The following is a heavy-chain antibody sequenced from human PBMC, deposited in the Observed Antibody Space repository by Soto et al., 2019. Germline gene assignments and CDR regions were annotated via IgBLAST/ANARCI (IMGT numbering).Heavy chain of an antibody. J-gene: IGHJ5*02. V-gene: IGHV1-69*06. CDR1: GGTFSSYA. D-gene: IGHD2-2*01. Sequence: QVQLVQSGAEVKKPGSSVKVSCKASGGTFSSYAISWVRQAPGQGLEWMGGIILIFGTANYAQKFQGRVTITADKSTSTAYMELSSLRSEDTAVYYCARSDIVVVPAAIRGGGWFDPWGQGTLVTVSS. CDR3: ARSDIVVVPAAIRGGGWFDP. CDR2: IILIFGTA.